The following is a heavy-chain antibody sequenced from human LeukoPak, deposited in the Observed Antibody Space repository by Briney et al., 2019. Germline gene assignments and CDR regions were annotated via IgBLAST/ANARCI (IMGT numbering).Heavy chain of an antibody. D-gene: IGHD6-19*01. CDR3: ARLTQQWLLLGY. CDR1: GYTFTSYG. Sequence: ASVKVSCKASGYTFTSYGISWVRQAPGQGLEWMGWISAYNGNTNYAQKLQGRVTMTTDTSTSTAYMELRSLRSDDTDVYYCARLTQQWLLLGYWGQGTLVTVSS. J-gene: IGHJ4*02. CDR2: ISAYNGNT. V-gene: IGHV1-18*01.